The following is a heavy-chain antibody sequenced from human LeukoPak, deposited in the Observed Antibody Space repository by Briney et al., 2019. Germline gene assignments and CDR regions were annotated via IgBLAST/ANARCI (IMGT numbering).Heavy chain of an antibody. CDR2: IYYSGST. CDR3: ARDGGWFGELFYFDY. V-gene: IGHV4-59*01. D-gene: IGHD3-10*01. CDR1: GGSISSYY. Sequence: SSETLSLTCTVSGGSISSYYWSWIRQPPGKGLEWIGYIYYSGSTNYNPSLKSRVTISVDTSKNQFSLKLSSVTAADTAVYYCARDGGWFGELFYFDYWGQGTLVTVSS. J-gene: IGHJ4*02.